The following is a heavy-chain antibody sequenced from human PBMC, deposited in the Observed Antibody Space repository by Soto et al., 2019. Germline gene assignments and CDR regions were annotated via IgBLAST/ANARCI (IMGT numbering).Heavy chain of an antibody. V-gene: IGHV4-59*12. J-gene: IGHJ4*02. CDR1: GGSISSYY. D-gene: IGHD3-22*01. CDR2: IYYSGST. Sequence: ASETLSLTCTVSGGSISSYYWSWIRQPPGKGLEWIGYIYYSGSTNYNPSLKSRVTISVDTSKNQFSLKLSSVTAADTAVYYCARDGYYYDSSGLDFFDYWGQGTLVTV. CDR3: ARDGYYYDSSGLDFFDY.